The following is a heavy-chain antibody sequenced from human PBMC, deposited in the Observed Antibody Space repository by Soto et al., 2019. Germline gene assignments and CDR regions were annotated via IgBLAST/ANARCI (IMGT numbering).Heavy chain of an antibody. V-gene: IGHV4-59*08. J-gene: IGHJ4*02. Sequence: TSETLSLTCTVSGGSISSYFWSWIRQPPGKGLEWIGYIYYSGSTIYNPSLNSRVTISVDTSKNQFSLKVSSMTAADTAVYYCARHLAVATGTGIFDYWGQGTLVTVS. CDR3: ARHLAVATGTGIFDY. D-gene: IGHD1-1*01. CDR1: GGSISSYF. CDR2: IYYSGST.